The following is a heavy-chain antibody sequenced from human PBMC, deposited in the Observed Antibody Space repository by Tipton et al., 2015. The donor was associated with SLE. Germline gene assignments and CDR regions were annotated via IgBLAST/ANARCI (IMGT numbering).Heavy chain of an antibody. CDR3: ARAPGLERSFYYYYYMDV. CDR1: GGSFSGYY. CDR2: INHSGST. Sequence: TLSLTCALYGGSFSGYYWNWIRQPPGKGLEWIGEINHSGSTNYNPSLKSRVTISVDTSKNQFSLKLSSVSAADTAVYYCARAPGLERSFYYYYYMDVWGKGTTVTVSS. J-gene: IGHJ6*03. D-gene: IGHD1-1*01. V-gene: IGHV4-34*01.